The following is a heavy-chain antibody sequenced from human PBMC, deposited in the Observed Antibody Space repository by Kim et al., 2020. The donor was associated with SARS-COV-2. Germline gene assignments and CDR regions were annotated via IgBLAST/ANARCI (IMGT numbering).Heavy chain of an antibody. J-gene: IGHJ6*03. V-gene: IGHV4-34*01. CDR1: GGSFSGYY. Sequence: SETLSLTCAVYGGSFSGYYWSWIRQPPGKGLECIGEINHSGSTNYNPSLKSRVTISVDTSKNQFSLKLSSVTAADTAVYYCARSHYVWGSYRPIYYMDVWGKGTTVTVSS. D-gene: IGHD3-16*02. CDR3: ARSHYVWGSYRPIYYMDV. CDR2: INHSGST.